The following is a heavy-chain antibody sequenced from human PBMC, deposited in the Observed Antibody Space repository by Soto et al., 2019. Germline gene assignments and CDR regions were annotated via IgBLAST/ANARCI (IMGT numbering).Heavy chain of an antibody. Sequence: ASVKVSCKASGYTFTSYGISWVRQVPGQGLEWMGWISAYNGNTNYAQKLQGRVTMTTDTSTSTAYMELRSLRSDDTAVYYCARGRYYYDSSGYRGDYYYGMDVWGQGTTVTVSS. CDR1: GYTFTSYG. CDR2: ISAYNGNT. D-gene: IGHD3-22*01. CDR3: ARGRYYYDSSGYRGDYYYGMDV. J-gene: IGHJ6*02. V-gene: IGHV1-18*01.